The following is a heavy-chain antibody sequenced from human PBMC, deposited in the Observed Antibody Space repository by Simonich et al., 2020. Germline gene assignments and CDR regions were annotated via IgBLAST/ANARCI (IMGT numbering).Heavy chain of an antibody. Sequence: QVQLVQSGAEVKKPGASVKVSCKASGYTFTGYSMHWVRQAPGKGLEWMGRVNPTRGGTNYAPKFQGRVTMTRETSISTAYMELSRLRSDDTAVYYCARDTFLGYCSSTSCYDAFDIWGQGTMVTVSS. CDR3: ARDTFLGYCSSTSCYDAFDI. D-gene: IGHD2-2*01. CDR1: GYTFTGYS. J-gene: IGHJ3*02. V-gene: IGHV1-2*06. CDR2: VNPTRGGT.